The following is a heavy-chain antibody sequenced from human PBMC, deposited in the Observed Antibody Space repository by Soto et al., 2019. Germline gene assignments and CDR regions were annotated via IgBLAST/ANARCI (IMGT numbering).Heavy chain of an antibody. Sequence: QVQLQESGPRLVKPSETLSLTCTVSGGSIRSYYWSWIRQPPGKGLELIGYISYTGSTNYNPSLKSRVMISVDTSKNQFSLNLRSVTAADTAVYFCATRSSIYGDFVDYWGQGTLVTVSS. CDR2: ISYTGST. V-gene: IGHV4-59*01. CDR1: GGSIRSYY. J-gene: IGHJ4*02. D-gene: IGHD4-17*01. CDR3: ATRSSIYGDFVDY.